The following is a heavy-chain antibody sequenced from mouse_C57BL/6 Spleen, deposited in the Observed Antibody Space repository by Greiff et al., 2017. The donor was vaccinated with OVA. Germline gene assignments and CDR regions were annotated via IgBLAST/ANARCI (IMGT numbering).Heavy chain of an antibody. J-gene: IGHJ1*03. CDR1: GYSITSGYY. Sequence: DVQLVESGPGLVKPSQSLSLTCSVTGYSITSGYYWNWIRQFPGNKLEWMGYISYDGSNNYNPSLKNRISITRDTSKNQFFLKLNSVTTEDTATYYCAKEGNGYDGYFDVWGTGTTVTVSS. CDR2: ISYDGSN. CDR3: AKEGNGYDGYFDV. V-gene: IGHV3-6*01. D-gene: IGHD2-2*01.